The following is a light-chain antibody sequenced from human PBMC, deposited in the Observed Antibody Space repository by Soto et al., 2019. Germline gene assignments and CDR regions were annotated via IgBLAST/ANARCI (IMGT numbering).Light chain of an antibody. V-gene: IGLV1-44*01. J-gene: IGLJ1*01. CDR1: SSNIGSNT. Sequence: SFLTQPPSSSVTPGQMVTISCSGSSSNIGSNTVNWYQQLPGTAPKLLIYSNNQRTSGVTDRFSGSKYGTSASLAISGIQSEDEADYYCAEWDDSLNGYVLGTGNKVHVL. CDR3: AEWDDSLNGYV. CDR2: SNN.